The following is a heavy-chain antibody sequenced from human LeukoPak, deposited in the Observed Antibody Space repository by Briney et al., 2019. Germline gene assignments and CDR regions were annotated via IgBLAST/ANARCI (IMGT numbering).Heavy chain of an antibody. V-gene: IGHV4-59*01. CDR1: GGSISSGY. CDR2: IYYSGST. D-gene: IGHD6-6*01. CDR3: ARDWGLEARPGYMDV. J-gene: IGHJ6*03. Sequence: SETLSLTCTGSGGSISSGYWSCIRQPPGKGLEWIGYIYYSGSTNYNPSLKSRVTILVDTSKNQFPLKLSSVTAADTAVYFCARDWGLEARPGYMDVWGKGTTVTVSS.